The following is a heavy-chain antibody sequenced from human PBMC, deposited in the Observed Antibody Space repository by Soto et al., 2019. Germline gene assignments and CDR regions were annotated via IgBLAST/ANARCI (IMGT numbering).Heavy chain of an antibody. D-gene: IGHD2-8*01. Sequence: ASVKVSCKASGYTFTGYYLHWVRQAPGQGLEWMGWINPNSGGTKYAKKFQGRVTMTRDMSISTAYMELSRLRSDDTAVYYCATEIVTNDFNFWGRGTLVTVSS. CDR2: INPNSGGT. CDR1: GYTFTGYY. J-gene: IGHJ2*01. CDR3: ATEIVTNDFNF. V-gene: IGHV1-2*02.